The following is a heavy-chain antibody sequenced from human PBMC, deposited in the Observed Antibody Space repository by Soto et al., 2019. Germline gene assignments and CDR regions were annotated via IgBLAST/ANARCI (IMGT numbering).Heavy chain of an antibody. CDR3: AKIPAPGNRFFYY. D-gene: IGHD2-2*01. CDR2: IYHSGST. Sequence: NPSETLSLTCAVSGGSIRSSNWWSWVRQPPGKGLEWIGEIYHSGSTNYNPSLMSRVTISVDKSKNQFSLKLTSVTAADTAVYYFAKIPAPGNRFFYYCGQGSLVTVYS. CDR1: GGSIRSSNW. V-gene: IGHV4-4*02. J-gene: IGHJ4*02.